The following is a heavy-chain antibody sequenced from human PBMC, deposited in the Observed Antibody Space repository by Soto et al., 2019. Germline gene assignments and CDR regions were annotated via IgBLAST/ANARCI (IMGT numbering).Heavy chain of an antibody. CDR3: AGWTWGAYPNVYLDY. CDR1: GYTFTSYG. D-gene: IGHD6-19*01. J-gene: IGHJ4*02. V-gene: IGHV1-18*01. CDR2: ISAYNGNT. Sequence: ASVKVSCKASGYTFTSYGISWVRQAPGQGLEWMGWISAYNGNTNYAQKLQGRVTMTTDTSTSTAYMELRSLRSDDTAVYYCAGWTWGAYPNVYLDYWGQGTLVTVSS.